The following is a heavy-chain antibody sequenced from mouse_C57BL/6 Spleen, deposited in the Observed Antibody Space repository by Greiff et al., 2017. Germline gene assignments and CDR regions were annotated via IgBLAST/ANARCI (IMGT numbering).Heavy chain of an antibody. CDR3: ARDDGSSAEGMDY. CDR1: GYSFTSYW. V-gene: IGHV1-69*01. CDR2: IDPSASST. Sequence: QVQLQQPGAELVLPGASVKLSCKASGYSFTSYWMHWVQQRPGQGLEWIGEIDPSASSTNYTPMFTGKSTSTVDKSSSTACMQLSSQASEDSADYYCARDDGSSAEGMDYWGQGTSVTVSS. D-gene: IGHD1-1*01. J-gene: IGHJ4*01.